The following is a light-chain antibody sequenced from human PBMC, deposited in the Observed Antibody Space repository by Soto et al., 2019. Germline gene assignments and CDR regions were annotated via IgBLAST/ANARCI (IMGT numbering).Light chain of an antibody. CDR1: QNINNY. Sequence: DIPLTQSPSFLSASVGDRVTITCQASQNINNYLNWYQPKPGRAPNLLIYDASNLEAGVPSRFRGSGSGTDFTFTIRRLKPEDIATYYCQQYENLPTFGQGTRLEIK. V-gene: IGKV1-33*01. CDR2: DAS. J-gene: IGKJ5*01. CDR3: QQYENLPT.